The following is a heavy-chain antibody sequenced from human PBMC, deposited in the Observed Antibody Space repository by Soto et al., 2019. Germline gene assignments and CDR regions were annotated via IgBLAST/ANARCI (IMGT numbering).Heavy chain of an antibody. CDR1: GGTFSSYA. CDR2: IIPIFGTA. D-gene: IGHD2-2*01. Sequence: QVQLVQSGAEVKKPGSSVKVSCKASGGTFSSYAISWVRQAPGQGLEWMGGIIPIFGTANYAQKFQGRVTITADESTSTAYMELSSLRSEDTAVYYCARGLQTPVVPAAIDPYGMDVWGQGTTVTVSS. J-gene: IGHJ6*02. CDR3: ARGLQTPVVPAAIDPYGMDV. V-gene: IGHV1-69*01.